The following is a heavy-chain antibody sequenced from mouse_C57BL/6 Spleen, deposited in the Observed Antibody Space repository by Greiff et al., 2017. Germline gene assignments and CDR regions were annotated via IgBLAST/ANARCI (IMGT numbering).Heavy chain of an antibody. D-gene: IGHD1-3*01. V-gene: IGHV14-1*01. CDR2: IDPDDGDT. J-gene: IGHJ3*01. CDR3: TEYEWGWFAD. Sequence: EVQLQQSGAELVRPGASVKLSCTASGFNFIDYYMHWVKQRPEQGLEWIGRIDPDDGDTEYAPKFQGKATMTADPSSNTPYLQLRSLTSDDTAVYYCTEYEWGWFADWGKGTMVTVSA. CDR1: GFNFIDYY.